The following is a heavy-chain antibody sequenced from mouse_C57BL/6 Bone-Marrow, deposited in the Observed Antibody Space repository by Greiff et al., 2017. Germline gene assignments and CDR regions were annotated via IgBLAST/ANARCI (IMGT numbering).Heavy chain of an antibody. CDR2: ISSGGSYT. V-gene: IGHV5-6*01. CDR3: ASPGFEWFDY. Sequence: EVKLMESGGDLVKPGGSLKLSCAASGFTFSSYGMSWVRQTPDQRLEWVATISSGGSYTYYPDSVKGRCPISRDNAKNTPYLQLSSLKSEDTAMYYCASPGFEWFDYWGQGTLVTVSA. J-gene: IGHJ3*01. CDR1: GFTFSSYG.